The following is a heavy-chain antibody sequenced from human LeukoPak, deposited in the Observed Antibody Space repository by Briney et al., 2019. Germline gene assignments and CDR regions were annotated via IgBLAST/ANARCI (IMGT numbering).Heavy chain of an antibody. V-gene: IGHV4-38-2*01. CDR3: SRAHYHDSSRRNWVGP. Sequence: SETLSLTCAVSGYSISSGYYWGWIRQPPGKGLEWIGSIYHSGSTYYNPSLKGRVTISVDTSNIQFSLKLSSVTAADTAVYYCSRAHYHDSSRRNWVGPWRQGTLVTVAS. D-gene: IGHD3-22*01. CDR1: GYSISSGYY. CDR2: IYHSGST. J-gene: IGHJ5*02.